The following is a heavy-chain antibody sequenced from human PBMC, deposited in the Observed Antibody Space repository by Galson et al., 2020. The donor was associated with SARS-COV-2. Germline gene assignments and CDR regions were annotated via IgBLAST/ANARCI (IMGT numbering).Heavy chain of an antibody. Sequence: GESLPISCAASGFTFSSYGIHWVRQAPGKGLEWVAVIWYDGSNKYYADSVKGRFTISRDNSKNTLYLQMNSLRAEDTAVYYCARDSVAAIPYFDYWGQGTLVTGSS. CDR1: GFTFSSYG. J-gene: IGHJ4*02. CDR2: IWYDGSNK. V-gene: IGHV3-33*01. CDR3: ARDSVAAIPYFDY. D-gene: IGHD2-2*02.